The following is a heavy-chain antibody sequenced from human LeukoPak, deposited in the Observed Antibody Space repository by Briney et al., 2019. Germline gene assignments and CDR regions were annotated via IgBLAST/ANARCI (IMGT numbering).Heavy chain of an antibody. J-gene: IGHJ4*02. D-gene: IGHD3-10*01. CDR2: IIPIFGTA. CDR3: ARDYYGSGSYYNGHY. CDR1: GGTFSSYA. V-gene: IGHV1-69*01. Sequence: SVKVSCKASGGTFSSYAISWVRQAPGQGLEWMGGIIPIFGTANYAQKFQGRVTITADESTSTAYMELSSLRSEDTAVYYCARDYYGSGSYYNGHYWGQGTLVTVSS.